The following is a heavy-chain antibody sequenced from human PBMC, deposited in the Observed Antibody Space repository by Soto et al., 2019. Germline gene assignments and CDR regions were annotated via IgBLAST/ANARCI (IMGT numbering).Heavy chain of an antibody. CDR1: GFTFSSYA. D-gene: IGHD2-2*01. CDR3: ARGREECSSTSCYYYYYYYGMDV. V-gene: IGHV3-30-3*01. J-gene: IGHJ6*02. CDR2: LSYDGSNK. Sequence: PGGSLRLSCAASGFTFSSYAMHWVRQAPGKGLEWVAVLSYDGSNKYYADSVKGRFTISRDNSKNTLYLQMNSLRAEDTAVYYCARGREECSSTSCYYYYYYYGMDVWGQGTTVTVSS.